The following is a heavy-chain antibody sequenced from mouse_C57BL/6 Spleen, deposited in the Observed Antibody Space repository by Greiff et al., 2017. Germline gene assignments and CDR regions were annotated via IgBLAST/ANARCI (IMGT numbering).Heavy chain of an antibody. J-gene: IGHJ4*01. CDR2: IWSGGST. CDR3: ALWYPYAMDY. V-gene: IGHV2-2*01. CDR1: GFSLTSYG. Sequence: VQLKQSGPGLVQPSQSLSITCTVSGFSLTSYGVHWVRQSPGKGLEWLGVIWSGGSTDYNAAFISRLSISKDNSKSQVFFKMNSLQADDTAIYYCALWYPYAMDYWGQGTSVTVSS. D-gene: IGHD2-1*01.